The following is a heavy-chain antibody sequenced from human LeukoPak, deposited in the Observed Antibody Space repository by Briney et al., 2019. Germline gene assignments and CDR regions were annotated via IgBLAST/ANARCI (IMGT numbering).Heavy chain of an antibody. D-gene: IGHD6-19*01. Sequence: SETLSLTCTVSGGSISSSSYYWGWIRQPPGKGLEWIGSIYYSGSTYYNPSLKSRVTISVDTSKNQFSLKLSSVTAADTAVYYCARHHSSGWSDYWGQGTLVTVSS. J-gene: IGHJ4*02. CDR3: ARHHSSGWSDY. CDR1: GGSISSSSYY. CDR2: IYYSGST. V-gene: IGHV4-39*01.